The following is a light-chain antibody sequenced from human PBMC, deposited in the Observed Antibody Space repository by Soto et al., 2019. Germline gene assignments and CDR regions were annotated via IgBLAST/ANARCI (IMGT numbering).Light chain of an antibody. Sequence: EIVLTQSPGTLSLSPGERATLSCRASQSVNSNFLAWYQQKPGQAPRLLIYGASTRAAGVPDRFSGSGSGTYFTLTITRLEPDDFAMYYCQQYGRSPLMYTFGQGTKLGVK. J-gene: IGKJ2*01. CDR3: QQYGRSPLMYT. CDR1: QSVNSNF. CDR2: GAS. V-gene: IGKV3-20*01.